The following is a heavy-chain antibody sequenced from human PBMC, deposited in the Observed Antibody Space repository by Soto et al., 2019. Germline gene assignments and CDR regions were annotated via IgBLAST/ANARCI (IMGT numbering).Heavy chain of an antibody. J-gene: IGHJ4*02. D-gene: IGHD3-22*01. CDR2: ISGSGGST. CDR3: AKKYYYDSSGYPQRYDY. V-gene: IGHV3-23*01. Sequence: GGSLRLSCAASGFTFSSYAMSWVRQAPGKGLEWVSAISGSGGSTYYADSVKGRFTISRDNSKNTLYLQMNSLRAEDTAVYYCAKKYYYDSSGYPQRYDYWGQGTLVTVSS. CDR1: GFTFSSYA.